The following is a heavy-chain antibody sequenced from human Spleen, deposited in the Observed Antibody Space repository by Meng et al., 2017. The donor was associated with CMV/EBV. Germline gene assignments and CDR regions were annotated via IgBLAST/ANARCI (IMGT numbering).Heavy chain of an antibody. CDR3: LQETLGY. Sequence: QVRLVESGGGVVQPGRSLRLSCAASGFTFSSYGMHWVRQAPGKGLEWVAVISYDGSNKYYADSVKGRFTISRDNSKNTLSLQMNSLRAEDTALYYCLQETLGYWGQGTLVTVSS. J-gene: IGHJ4*02. V-gene: IGHV3-30*03. CDR2: ISYDGSNK. D-gene: IGHD3-16*01. CDR1: GFTFSSYG.